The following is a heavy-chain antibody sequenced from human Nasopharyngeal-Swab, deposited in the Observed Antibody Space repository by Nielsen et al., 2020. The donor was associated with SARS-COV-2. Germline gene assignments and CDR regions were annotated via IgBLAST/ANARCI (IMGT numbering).Heavy chain of an antibody. Sequence: GESLKISCAASGFTFSSYAMSWVRQAPGKGLEWVSAISGSGGSTYYADSVKGRFTISRDNSKNTLYLQMNSLRAEDTAVYYCAKDRLLWFGEFDYWGQGTLVTVSS. D-gene: IGHD3-10*01. CDR3: AKDRLLWFGEFDY. CDR2: ISGSGGST. CDR1: GFTFSSYA. J-gene: IGHJ4*02. V-gene: IGHV3-23*01.